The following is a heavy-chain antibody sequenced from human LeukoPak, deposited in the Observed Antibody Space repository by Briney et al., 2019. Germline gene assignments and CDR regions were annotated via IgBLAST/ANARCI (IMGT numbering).Heavy chain of an antibody. CDR3: AKPIGRGYSYEFDY. J-gene: IGHJ4*02. V-gene: IGHV3-7*01. CDR1: GFTFSNYW. D-gene: IGHD5-18*01. Sequence: PGGSLRLSCAASGFTFSNYWMSWVRQAPGKGLEWVANIKQDGTEKYYVDSVKGRFTISRDNSKNTLYLQMNSLRAEDTAVYYCAKPIGRGYSYEFDYWGQGTLVTVSS. CDR2: IKQDGTEK.